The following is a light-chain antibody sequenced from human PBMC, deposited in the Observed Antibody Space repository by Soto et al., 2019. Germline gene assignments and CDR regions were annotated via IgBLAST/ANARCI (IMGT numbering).Light chain of an antibody. CDR3: QQYGSSPYT. CDR1: QSVSSSY. J-gene: IGKJ2*01. Sequence: EILLTQSPGTLSLAPGERATLSCRARQSVSSSYLAWYQQKPGQAPRLLIYGASSRATGIPDRFSGSGSGTDFTLTISRLEPEDFAVYYCQQYGSSPYTFGQGTKVDSK. V-gene: IGKV3-20*01. CDR2: GAS.